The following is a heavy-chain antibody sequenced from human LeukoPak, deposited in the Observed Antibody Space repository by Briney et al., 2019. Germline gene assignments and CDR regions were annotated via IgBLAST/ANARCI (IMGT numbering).Heavy chain of an antibody. J-gene: IGHJ4*02. CDR1: GYSFTSYW. Sequence: GESLKISCETSGYSFTSYWIGWVRQMPGKGLEWMGIIYPGDSDTRCSPSLQGQVSISVDKSISTAYLQWSSLKASDTAMYYCARLRGGSPVDYWGQGTLVTVSS. D-gene: IGHD1-26*01. V-gene: IGHV5-51*01. CDR2: IYPGDSDT. CDR3: ARLRGGSPVDY.